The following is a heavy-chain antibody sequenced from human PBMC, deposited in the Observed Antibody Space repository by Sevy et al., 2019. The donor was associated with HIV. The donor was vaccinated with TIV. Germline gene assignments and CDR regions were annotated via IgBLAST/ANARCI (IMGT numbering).Heavy chain of an antibody. D-gene: IGHD2-15*01. CDR1: GFTFSSYS. V-gene: IGHV3-48*02. J-gene: IGHJ4*02. Sequence: GGSLRLSCAASGFTFSSYSMNWVRQAPGKGLEWVSYISSSSSTIYYADSVKGRFTISGDNAKNSLYLQMNSLRDEDTAVYYCARDPGCSGGSCYRVTTFDYWGQGTLVTVSS. CDR2: ISSSSSTI. CDR3: ARDPGCSGGSCYRVTTFDY.